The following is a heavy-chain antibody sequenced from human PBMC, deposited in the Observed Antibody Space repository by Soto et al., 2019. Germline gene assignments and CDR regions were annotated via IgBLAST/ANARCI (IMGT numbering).Heavy chain of an antibody. CDR2: IYYSGST. J-gene: IGHJ5*02. D-gene: IGHD3-22*01. V-gene: IGHV4-31*03. CDR3: ARESKYDTSGYPPWFAP. CDR1: VASISSGGYY. Sequence: QVQLQESGPGLVKPSQTLSLTCTVSVASISSGGYYWSWIRQHPGEGLEWIGYIYYSGSTSYNPSLKSRVTISVDTSKNQFSLKLSSVTDADTAVYYCARESKYDTSGYPPWFAPWGKGTLVTVSS.